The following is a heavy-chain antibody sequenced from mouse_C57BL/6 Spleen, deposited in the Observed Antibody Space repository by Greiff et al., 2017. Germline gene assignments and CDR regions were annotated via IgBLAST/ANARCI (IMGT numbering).Heavy chain of an antibody. J-gene: IGHJ3*01. Sequence: QVQLQQSGAELARPGASVKMSCKASGYTFTSYTMHWVKQRPGQGLEWIGYINPSSGYTKYNQKFKDKATLTADKSSSTAYMQLSSLTSEDSAVYYGASDYYGSSWFAYWGQGTLVTVSA. D-gene: IGHD1-1*01. CDR1: GYTFTSYT. V-gene: IGHV1-4*01. CDR2: INPSSGYT. CDR3: ASDYYGSSWFAY.